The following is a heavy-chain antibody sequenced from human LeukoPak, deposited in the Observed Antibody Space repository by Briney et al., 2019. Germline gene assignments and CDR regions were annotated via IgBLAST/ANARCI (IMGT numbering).Heavy chain of an antibody. CDR3: ARDPWYSSSWYMFDY. V-gene: IGHV3-33*01. CDR2: IWYDGSNK. J-gene: IGHJ4*02. Sequence: GRSLRLSCAASAFTFSSYGMHWVRQAPGKGLEWVAVIWYDGSNKYYADSVKGRFTISRDNSKNTLYLQMNSLRAEDTAVYYCARDPWYSSSWYMFDYWGQGTLVTVSS. CDR1: AFTFSSYG. D-gene: IGHD6-13*01.